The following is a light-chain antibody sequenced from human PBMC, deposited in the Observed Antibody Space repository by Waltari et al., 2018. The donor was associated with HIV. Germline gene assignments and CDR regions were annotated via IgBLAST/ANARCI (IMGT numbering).Light chain of an antibody. V-gene: IGLV8-61*01. J-gene: IGLJ3*02. Sequence: QTVVTQEPSFSVSPGGTVTLTCGLSSGSVSTRYYPSGYQQTPGQAARKLIYGQKSRSFGFPDRFSGSILGNKAALALTGAQADDESDYYCVLFMGNGIWVCGGGTKLTVL. CDR1: SGSVSTRYY. CDR2: GQK. CDR3: VLFMGNGIWV.